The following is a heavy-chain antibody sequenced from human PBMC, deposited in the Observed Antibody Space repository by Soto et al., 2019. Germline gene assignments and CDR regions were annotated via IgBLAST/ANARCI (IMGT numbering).Heavy chain of an antibody. J-gene: IGHJ4*02. CDR1: GGSFTSNNW. D-gene: IGHD1-7*01. CDR2: IYRTGST. Sequence: QVQLQESGPGLVKPSGTLSLTCAVSGGSFTSNNWWTWVRQPPGQGLEWIGEIYRTGSTNYNPSLKSRVTISLDKSANQFSLKVTSLTAADTAVYYCASRDQGTSVDYWGQGTLVTVSS. V-gene: IGHV4-4*02. CDR3: ASRDQGTSVDY.